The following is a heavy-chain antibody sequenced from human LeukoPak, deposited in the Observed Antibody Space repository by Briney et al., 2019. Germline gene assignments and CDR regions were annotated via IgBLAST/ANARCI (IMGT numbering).Heavy chain of an antibody. J-gene: IGHJ1*01. Sequence: GGSLRLSCAASGFTFSGAWMHWVRQAPGKGLAWVSRINDDGTSTRYADSVKGRFTISRDNAKNTLYLQMNSLRAEDTAVYYCARVYGPGMDEYFHLWGQGTLVTVSS. D-gene: IGHD3-10*01. V-gene: IGHV3-74*01. CDR3: ARVYGPGMDEYFHL. CDR2: INDDGTST. CDR1: GFTFSGAW.